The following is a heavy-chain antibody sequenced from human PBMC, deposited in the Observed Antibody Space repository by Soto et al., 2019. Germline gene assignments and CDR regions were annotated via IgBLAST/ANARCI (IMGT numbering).Heavy chain of an antibody. CDR1: GYTFTGYY. CDR2: INPNSGGT. D-gene: IGHD3-10*01. J-gene: IGHJ6*02. CDR3: ARDYYSDFSGYYYYGMDV. Sequence: GASVKVSCKASGYTFTGYYMHWVRQAPGQGLEWMGWINPNSGGTNYAQKFQGWVTMTRDTSISTAYMELSRLRSDDTAVYYCARDYYSDFSGYYYYGMDVWGQGTTVTVSS. V-gene: IGHV1-2*04.